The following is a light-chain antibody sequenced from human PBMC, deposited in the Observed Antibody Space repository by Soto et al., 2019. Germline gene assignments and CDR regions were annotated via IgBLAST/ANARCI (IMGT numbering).Light chain of an antibody. CDR3: QQYGSSIT. J-gene: IGKJ5*01. CDR2: GTS. CDR1: QSVTTSY. Sequence: EIVLTQSPGTLSLSPGERATLSCRTSQSVTTSYLAWYQQKPGQAPRLLIYGTSNRATGIPDRFSGSGSATDFTLTISRLEPEDFAVYYCQQYGSSITFGQGTRLEIK. V-gene: IGKV3-20*01.